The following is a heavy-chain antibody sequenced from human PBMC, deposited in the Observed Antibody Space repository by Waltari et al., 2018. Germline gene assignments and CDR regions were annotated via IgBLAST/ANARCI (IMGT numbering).Heavy chain of an antibody. D-gene: IGHD3-10*01. CDR3: AKDKGYYYGSGSYYNVYAFDI. CDR1: GFTFSSYA. Sequence: EVQLLESGGGLVQPGGSLRLSCAASGFTFSSYAMSWVRQAPGKGLEWVSVIYSGGSTYYADSVKGRFTISRDNSKNRLYLQMNSLRAEDTAVYYCAKDKGYYYGSGSYYNVYAFDIWGQGTMVTVSS. J-gene: IGHJ3*02. CDR2: IYSGGST. V-gene: IGHV3-23*03.